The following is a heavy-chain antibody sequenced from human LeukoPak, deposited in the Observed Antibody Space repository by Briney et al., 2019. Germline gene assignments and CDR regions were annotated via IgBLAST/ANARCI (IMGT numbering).Heavy chain of an antibody. V-gene: IGHV4-61*02. J-gene: IGHJ4*02. D-gene: IGHD3-16*01. CDR1: GGSISSGIYY. Sequence: PSETLSLTCTVSGGSISSGIYYWSWIRQPAGKGLEWIGRIYTSGSTNYNPSLKSRVTISVDTSKNQFSLKLSSVTAADTAVYYCARLLRITYYFDYWGQGTLVTVSS. CDR2: IYTSGST. CDR3: ARLLRITYYFDY.